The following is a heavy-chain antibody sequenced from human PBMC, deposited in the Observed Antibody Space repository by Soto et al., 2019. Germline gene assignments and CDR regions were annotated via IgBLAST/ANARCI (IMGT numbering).Heavy chain of an antibody. Sequence: XGPTLLNPTQTLSLTCSFSLFSLITSGVGVGWIRQSPGKALEWLALIYWSGDEHYRPSLKSRLSIIKDTPKNHVVLIMTDMDPVDTAAYYCASGLATLPVFAFDIWGQGTMVTVSS. J-gene: IGHJ3*02. CDR1: LFSLITSGVG. V-gene: IGHV2-5*01. CDR2: IYWSGDE. CDR3: ASGLATLPVFAFDI. D-gene: IGHD6-6*01.